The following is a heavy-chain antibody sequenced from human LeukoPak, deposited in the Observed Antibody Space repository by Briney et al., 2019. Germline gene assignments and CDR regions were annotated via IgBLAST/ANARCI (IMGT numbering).Heavy chain of an antibody. Sequence: PSETLSLTCTVSGGSISSGGYYWSWLRQHPGKGLEWIGYIYYSGSTYYNPSLKSRVTISVDTSKNQFSLKLSSVTAADTAVYYCARADRNYYGSGSPSDYFDYWGQGTLVTVSS. J-gene: IGHJ4*02. D-gene: IGHD3-10*01. CDR1: GGSISSGGYY. CDR3: ARADRNYYGSGSPSDYFDY. CDR2: IYYSGST. V-gene: IGHV4-31*03.